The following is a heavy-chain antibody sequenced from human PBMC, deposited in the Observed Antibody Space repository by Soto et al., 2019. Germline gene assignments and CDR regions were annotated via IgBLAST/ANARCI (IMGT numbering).Heavy chain of an antibody. J-gene: IGHJ4*02. Sequence: GASVKVSCKASGFTFTSSAVQWVRQARGQRLEWIGWIVVGSGKTNYAQKFQERVTITRDMSTSTAYMELSSLRSEDTAVYYCAADKEGGVDTAMYFDYWGQGTLVTVSS. CDR1: GFTFTSSA. CDR2: IVVGSGKT. CDR3: AADKEGGVDTAMYFDY. V-gene: IGHV1-58*01. D-gene: IGHD5-18*01.